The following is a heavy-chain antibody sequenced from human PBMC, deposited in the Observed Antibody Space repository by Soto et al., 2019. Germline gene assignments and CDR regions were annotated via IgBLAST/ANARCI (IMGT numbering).Heavy chain of an antibody. CDR3: ATYCSGGSCYSSRGTGFGY. J-gene: IGHJ4*02. CDR2: ISGSGDST. D-gene: IGHD2-15*01. V-gene: IGHV3-23*01. CDR1: GFTFSNFA. Sequence: EVQVLESGGGLVQPGGSLRLSCAASGFTFSNFAMTWVRQAPGKGLEWVSAISGSGDSTYYADSVKGRFTISRDNSKSTLYLHMNSLRAEDTAVYYCATYCSGGSCYSSRGTGFGYWGQGTLVTVSS.